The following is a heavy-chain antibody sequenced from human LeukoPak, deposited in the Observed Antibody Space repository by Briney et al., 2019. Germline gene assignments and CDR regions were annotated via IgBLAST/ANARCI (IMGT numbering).Heavy chain of an antibody. V-gene: IGHV3-30*18. CDR3: AKVDLGSVGSFDY. D-gene: IGHD3-16*01. CDR1: GFTFSSYG. J-gene: IGHJ4*02. Sequence: GGSLRLSCAASGFTFSSYGMHWDRQAPGKGLEWVAVISYDGSNKYYADSVKGRFTISRDNSKNTLYLQMNSLRAEDTAVYYCAKVDLGSVGSFDYWGQGTLVTVSS. CDR2: ISYDGSNK.